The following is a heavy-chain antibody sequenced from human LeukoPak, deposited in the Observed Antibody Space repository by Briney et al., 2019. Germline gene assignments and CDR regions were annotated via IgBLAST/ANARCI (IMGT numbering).Heavy chain of an antibody. Sequence: SETLSLTCTVSGGSISSSSYYWGWIRQPPGQGLEWIGSIYYSGSTYYNPSLKSRVTISVDTSKNQFSLKLSSVTAADTAVYYCARHSHVTTVTSPFDYWGQGTLVTVSS. J-gene: IGHJ4*02. CDR3: ARHSHVTTVTSPFDY. CDR1: GGSISSSSYY. V-gene: IGHV4-39*01. CDR2: IYYSGST. D-gene: IGHD4-17*01.